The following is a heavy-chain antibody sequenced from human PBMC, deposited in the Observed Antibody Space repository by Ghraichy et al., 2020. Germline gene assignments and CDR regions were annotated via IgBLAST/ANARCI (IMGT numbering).Heavy chain of an antibody. CDR2: IYSGGST. CDR1: GFTVSSNY. J-gene: IGHJ3*02. Sequence: GSLRLSCAASGFTVSSNYMSWVRQAPGKGLEWVSVIYSGGSTYYADSVKGRFTISRDNSKNTLYLQMNSLRAEDTAVYYCARDRRLAEGTDAFDIWGQGTMVTVSS. D-gene: IGHD3-10*01. V-gene: IGHV3-53*01. CDR3: ARDRRLAEGTDAFDI.